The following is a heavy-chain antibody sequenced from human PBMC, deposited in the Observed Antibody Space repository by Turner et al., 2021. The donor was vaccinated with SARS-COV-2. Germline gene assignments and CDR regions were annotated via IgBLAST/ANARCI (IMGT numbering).Heavy chain of an antibody. CDR1: GFTFSSYA. CDR2: ISGSGSTT. J-gene: IGHJ4*02. Sequence: EVQLLKSGGGLVQPGGTLRLSCAASGFTFSSYAMSWVRQAPGKGLEWVSAISGSGSTTYYAYSGKGRFTISRDNSKNTLFLQMNSLRAEDTAVYYCAKADRVMIVVVITLFDYWGQGTLVTVSS. V-gene: IGHV3-23*01. CDR3: AKADRVMIVVVITLFDY. D-gene: IGHD3-22*01.